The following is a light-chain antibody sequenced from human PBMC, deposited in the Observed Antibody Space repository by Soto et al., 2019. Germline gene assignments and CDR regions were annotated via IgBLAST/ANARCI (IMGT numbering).Light chain of an antibody. V-gene: IGLV2-14*01. J-gene: IGLJ1*01. CDR2: EVS. CDR3: RSYTSSSTLAYV. Sequence: ALTQPASVSGSPGQSITISCTGTSSDVGGYNYVSWYQQHPGKAPKLMIYEVSNRPSGVSNRFSGSKSGNTASLTISGLQAEDEADYYCRSYTSSSTLAYVFGTGTKLTVL. CDR1: SSDVGGYNY.